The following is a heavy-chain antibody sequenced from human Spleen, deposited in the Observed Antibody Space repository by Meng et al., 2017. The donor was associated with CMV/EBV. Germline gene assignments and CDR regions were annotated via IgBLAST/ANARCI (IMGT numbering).Heavy chain of an antibody. CDR2: ISSSSSYI. Sequence: GGSLRLSCAASGFTFSSYSMNWVRQAPGRGLEWVSSISSSSSYIYYADSVKGRFTISRDNAKNSLYLQMNSLRAEDTAVYYCAREEDYCSSTSCFYYYYYAMDVWGQGTTVTVSS. V-gene: IGHV3-21*01. CDR1: GFTFSSYS. CDR3: AREEDYCSSTSCFYYYYYAMDV. D-gene: IGHD2-2*01. J-gene: IGHJ6*02.